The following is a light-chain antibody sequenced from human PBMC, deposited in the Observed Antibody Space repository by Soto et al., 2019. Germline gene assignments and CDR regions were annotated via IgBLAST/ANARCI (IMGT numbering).Light chain of an antibody. CDR2: QAS. J-gene: IGKJ1*01. Sequence: DIQMTQSPSTLSASVGDRVTITCRASQSISSWLAWYQQKPGKAPKLLISQASSLESGVPSRFSGSGSETEFTLTISGLQPDDFASYYCQQYNSYSWTLGQGAKVDSK. CDR3: QQYNSYSWT. CDR1: QSISSW. V-gene: IGKV1-5*03.